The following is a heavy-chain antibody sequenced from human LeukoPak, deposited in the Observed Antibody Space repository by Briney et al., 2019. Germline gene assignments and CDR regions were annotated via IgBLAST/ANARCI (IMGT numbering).Heavy chain of an antibody. CDR2: MYHSEST. Sequence: PSETLSLTCAVSGYSISRGYSWGWIRQPPGKGLEWIGNMYHSESTHYNPSLKSRVTISADTSENQFSLKLSSVTAADTAVYYCARFDHVWETHGMDAFDLWGQGTMVTVSS. CDR3: ARFDHVWETHGMDAFDL. V-gene: IGHV4-38-2*01. CDR1: GYSISRGYS. D-gene: IGHD3-16*01. J-gene: IGHJ3*01.